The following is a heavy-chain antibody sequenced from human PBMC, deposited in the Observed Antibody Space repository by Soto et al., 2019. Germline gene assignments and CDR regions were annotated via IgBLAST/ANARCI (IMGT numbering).Heavy chain of an antibody. CDR2: IYYSGST. J-gene: IGHJ4*02. CDR1: GGSISSGGYS. D-gene: IGHD3-22*01. V-gene: IGHV4-30-2*01. Sequence: SETLSLTCAVSGGSISSGGYSWSWIRQPPGKGLEWIGYIYYSGSTYYNPSLKSRVTISVDRSKNQFSLKLSSVTAADTAVYYCARDSPGDSFFDYWGQGILVTVSS. CDR3: ARDSPGDSFFDY.